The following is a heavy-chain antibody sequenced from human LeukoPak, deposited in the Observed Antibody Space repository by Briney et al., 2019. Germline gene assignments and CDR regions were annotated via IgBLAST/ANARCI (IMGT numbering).Heavy chain of an antibody. D-gene: IGHD2-8*01. CDR2: IRRSGDST. Sequence: GGSLRLSCAASGFTFSSYAMSWVRQAPGKGLEWVSAIRRSGDSTYYADSVKGRFTISRDNSKNTLYLQMNSLRAEDTAVYYCAKMHCTNGICYALYYYYYYMDVWGKGTTVTVSS. V-gene: IGHV3-23*01. CDR1: GFTFSSYA. J-gene: IGHJ6*03. CDR3: AKMHCTNGICYALYYYYYYMDV.